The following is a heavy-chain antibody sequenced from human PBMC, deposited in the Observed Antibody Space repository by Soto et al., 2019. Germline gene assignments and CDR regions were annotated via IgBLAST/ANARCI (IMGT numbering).Heavy chain of an antibody. CDR1: GFTFSGSA. CDR2: IRSKANSYAT. V-gene: IGHV3-73*01. Sequence: GGSLRPSCAASGFTFSGSAMHWVRQASGKGLEWVGRIRSKANSYATAYAASVKGRFTISRDDSKNTAYLQMNSLKTEDTAVYYCTRQEWELTYYYYGMDVWGQGTTVTVSS. J-gene: IGHJ6*02. CDR3: TRQEWELTYYYYGMDV. D-gene: IGHD1-26*01.